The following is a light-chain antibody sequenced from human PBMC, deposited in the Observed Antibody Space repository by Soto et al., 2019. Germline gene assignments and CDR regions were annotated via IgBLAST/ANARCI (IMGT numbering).Light chain of an antibody. CDR2: AAS. CDR3: QQRSNWPWT. CDR1: QGISSN. V-gene: IGKV3-11*01. Sequence: IVFPQSPAALPVSLGKGAPAPCMASQGISSNLAWYQQKPGQAPRLIIYAASTRTTGIPARFSGSGSGTDFTLTISSLEPEDVAVYYCQQRSNWPWTFGQATKVDI. J-gene: IGKJ1*01.